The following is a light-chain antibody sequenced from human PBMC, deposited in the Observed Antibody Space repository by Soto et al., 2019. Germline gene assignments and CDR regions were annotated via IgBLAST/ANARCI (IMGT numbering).Light chain of an antibody. CDR3: QQRSNWPPART. Sequence: EIVLTQSPATQSLSPGERATLSCRASQSVSSYLAWYQQKPGQAPRLLIYDASNRATGIPARFSGSGSGTDFTLTISSLEPEDFAVYYCQQRSNWPPARTFGGGTKVEIK. J-gene: IGKJ4*01. CDR2: DAS. CDR1: QSVSSY. V-gene: IGKV3-11*01.